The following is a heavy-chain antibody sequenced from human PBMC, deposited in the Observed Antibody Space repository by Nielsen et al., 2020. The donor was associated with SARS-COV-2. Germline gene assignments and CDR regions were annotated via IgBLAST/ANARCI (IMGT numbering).Heavy chain of an antibody. CDR3: ARGGGPVAGSPDY. V-gene: IGHV3-23*01. CDR1: GFTFSFYA. Sequence: LKISCAASGFTFSFYAMTWVRQAPGKGLEWVSHSGGSGTSTYYADSVEGRFTVSRDSSKNTLYLQMNSLRADDTALYYCARGGGPVAGSPDYWGQGTLVTVSS. CDR2: SGGSGTST. J-gene: IGHJ4*02. D-gene: IGHD6-19*01.